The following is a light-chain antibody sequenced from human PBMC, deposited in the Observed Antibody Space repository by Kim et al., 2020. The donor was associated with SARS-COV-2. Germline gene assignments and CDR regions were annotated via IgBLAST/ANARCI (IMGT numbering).Light chain of an antibody. CDR3: QQYNNWPYT. CDR2: GAS. CDR1: QSLSSN. V-gene: IGKV3-15*01. Sequence: EIVMTQSPATLSVSPGERATLSCRASQSLSSNLAWYQQKPGQAPRLLISGASTRATGIPARFSGSGSGAEFTLTISSLQSEDFAVYFCQQYNNWPYTFGQGTKLEI. J-gene: IGKJ2*01.